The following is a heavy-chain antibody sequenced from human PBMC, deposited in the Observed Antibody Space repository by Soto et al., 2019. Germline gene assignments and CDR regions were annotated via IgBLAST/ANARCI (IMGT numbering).Heavy chain of an antibody. CDR2: INAGNGNT. CDR3: ARVSGYYLPDY. CDR1: GYTFTNYA. D-gene: IGHD5-12*01. V-gene: IGHV1-3*01. Sequence: ASVKFSCKASGYTFTNYAMHWVRQAPGQRLEWMGWINAGNGNTKYSQKFQGRVTITRDTSASTAYMELSSLRSEDTAVYYCARVSGYYLPDYWGQGTLVTVSS. J-gene: IGHJ4*02.